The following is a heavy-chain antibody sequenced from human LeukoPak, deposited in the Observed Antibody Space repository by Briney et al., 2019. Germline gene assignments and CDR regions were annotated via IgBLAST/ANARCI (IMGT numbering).Heavy chain of an antibody. CDR1: GGSISSGGYS. CDR2: IYYSRST. CDR3: ARRKGFGEGYFDS. D-gene: IGHD3-10*01. Sequence: SETLSLTCAVSGGSISSGGYSWSWIRQPPGKGLESIGSIYYSRSTYYSPSLKSRVTISVDTSKNQFSLKLTSVTAADTAVYYCARRKGFGEGYFDSWGQGTLVTVSS. J-gene: IGHJ4*02. V-gene: IGHV4-39*01.